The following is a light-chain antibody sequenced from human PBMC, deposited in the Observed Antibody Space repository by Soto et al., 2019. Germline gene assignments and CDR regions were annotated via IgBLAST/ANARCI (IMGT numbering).Light chain of an antibody. J-gene: IGKJ1*01. Sequence: EIVLTQSPDTLSLSPGERATLSCRASQSVSASYLAWYQKKLGQAPRLLIYGASSRATGIPDRFSGSGSGADFTLTISRLEPEDFAVYYCQQYGVSPRTFGQGTKVDIK. CDR1: QSVSASY. CDR2: GAS. V-gene: IGKV3-20*01. CDR3: QQYGVSPRT.